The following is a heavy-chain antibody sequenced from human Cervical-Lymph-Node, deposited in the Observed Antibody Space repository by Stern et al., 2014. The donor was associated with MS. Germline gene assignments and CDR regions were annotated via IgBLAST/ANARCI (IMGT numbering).Heavy chain of an antibody. D-gene: IGHD6-13*01. Sequence: VQLVESGAEVKKPGASVKVSCKASGYTFTSYAIHWVRQAPGQRLEWMGRINTANGDTYYSEKFQGRVTFTRDTSPNTAYMELFSLTSEDTTVYYCGRGQQSFDPWGQGTLVTVSA. CDR2: INTANGDT. CDR1: GYTFTSYA. CDR3: GRGQQSFDP. J-gene: IGHJ5*02. V-gene: IGHV1-3*04.